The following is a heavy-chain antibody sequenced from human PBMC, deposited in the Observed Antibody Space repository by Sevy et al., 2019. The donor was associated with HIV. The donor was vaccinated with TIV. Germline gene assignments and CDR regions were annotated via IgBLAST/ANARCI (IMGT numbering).Heavy chain of an antibody. CDR2: IRQDGSEI. CDR3: VRAIQSDGSF. D-gene: IGHD6-19*01. Sequence: GGSLRLSCVASGFNLENFWMNWVRQAPGKGLEWVANIRQDGSEIYYVASVKGRFTISRDNAMNLVYLQMNSLRVEDTALYYCVRAIQSDGSFWGQGALVTVSS. V-gene: IGHV3-7*01. J-gene: IGHJ4*02. CDR1: GFNLENFW.